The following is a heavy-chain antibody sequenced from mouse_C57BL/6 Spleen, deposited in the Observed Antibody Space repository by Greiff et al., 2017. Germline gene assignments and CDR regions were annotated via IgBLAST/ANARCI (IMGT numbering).Heavy chain of an antibody. CDR1: GYTFTSYW. D-gene: IGHD2-4*01. Sequence: VQLQQSGAELAKPGASVKLSCKASGYTFTSYWMHWVNQRPGQGLEWIGYINPSSGYTKYNQKFKDKATLTADKSSSTAYMQLSSLTYEDSAVYYCARGWLHYDYDVVYAMDYWGQGTSVTVSS. CDR2: INPSSGYT. J-gene: IGHJ4*01. CDR3: ARGWLHYDYDVVYAMDY. V-gene: IGHV1-7*01.